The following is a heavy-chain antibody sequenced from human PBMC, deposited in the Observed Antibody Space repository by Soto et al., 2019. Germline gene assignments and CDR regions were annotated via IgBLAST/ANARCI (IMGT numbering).Heavy chain of an antibody. CDR3: ARRRFVIVATVYVKGAFDI. V-gene: IGHV4-34*02. Sequence: QVQLQQWGAGLLKASETLSLTCGVSGGSLGGYYWSWLRQSPGKGLEWIGDLSQRGGGIYNPSLTSRVTMSVDTSKNQFSLTLRSVTAADTALYDCARRRFVIVATVYVKGAFDIWGQGPLVTVSS. CDR2: LSQRGGG. J-gene: IGHJ3*02. CDR1: GGSLGGYY. D-gene: IGHD3-16*01.